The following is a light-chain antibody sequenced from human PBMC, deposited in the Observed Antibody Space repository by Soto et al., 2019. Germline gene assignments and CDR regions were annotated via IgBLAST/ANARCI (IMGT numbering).Light chain of an antibody. V-gene: IGKV4-1*01. CDR2: WAS. Sequence: DIVMTQSPDSLAVSLGERATINCKSSQSVLYSSNNKNHLAWYQQKPGQPPKLLIYWASTRESGVPDRFSGSGSGTDFTLTIGSLQAEDVAVYYCQQYYSSPLTFGGGTKVEIK. CDR1: QSVLYSSNNKNH. CDR3: QQYYSSPLT. J-gene: IGKJ4*01.